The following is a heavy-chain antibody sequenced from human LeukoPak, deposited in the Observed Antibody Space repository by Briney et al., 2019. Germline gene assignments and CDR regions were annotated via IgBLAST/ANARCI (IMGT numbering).Heavy chain of an antibody. CDR3: AREASYGSGATMDV. CDR1: GFTFSSYA. J-gene: IGHJ6*02. D-gene: IGHD3-10*01. V-gene: IGHV3-23*01. Sequence: GGSLRLSCAASGFTFSSYAMSWVRQAPGKGLEWVSVISGSGGSTYYADSVKGRFTISRDNSKNTLYLQMNSLRAEDTAVYYCAREASYGSGATMDVWGQGTTVTVSS. CDR2: ISGSGGST.